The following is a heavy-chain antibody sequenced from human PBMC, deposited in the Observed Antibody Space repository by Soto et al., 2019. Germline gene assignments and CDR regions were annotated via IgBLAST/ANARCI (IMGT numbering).Heavy chain of an antibody. Sequence: HPGGSLRLSCAASGFTFSSYWMHWVRQAPGKGLVWVSRINSDGSSTSYADSVKGRFTISRDNAKNTLYLQMNSLRAEDTAVYYCARYYYGSGSYSRDYYGMDVWGQGTTVTVSS. V-gene: IGHV3-74*01. CDR1: GFTFSSYW. CDR2: INSDGSST. D-gene: IGHD3-10*01. CDR3: ARYYYGSGSYSRDYYGMDV. J-gene: IGHJ6*02.